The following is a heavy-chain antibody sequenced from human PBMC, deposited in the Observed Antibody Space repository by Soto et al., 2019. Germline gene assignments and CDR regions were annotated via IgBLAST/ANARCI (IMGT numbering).Heavy chain of an antibody. J-gene: IGHJ6*02. CDR3: ARDWHYDFWSGSPTSYYYYYGMDV. Sequence: SENLSLTCTVSGGSISSGGYYWSWIRQHPGKGLEWIGYIYYSGSTYYNPSLKSRVTISVDTSKNQFSLKLSSVTAADTAVYYCARDWHYDFWSGSPTSYYYYYGMDVWGQGTTVTVSS. CDR2: IYYSGST. CDR1: GGSISSGGYY. D-gene: IGHD3-3*01. V-gene: IGHV4-31*03.